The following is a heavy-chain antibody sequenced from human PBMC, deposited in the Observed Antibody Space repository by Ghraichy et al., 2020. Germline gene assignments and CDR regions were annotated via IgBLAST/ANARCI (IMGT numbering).Heavy chain of an antibody. Sequence: GGSLRLSCAASEFTFSSYAMSWVRQAPGKGLEWVSVLSGSGGSTYYADSVKGRFTISRDNSKNTLYLQINSLRADDTAVYYCARGLSSGWYYFDYWGQGTLVTVSS. J-gene: IGHJ4*02. CDR3: ARGLSSGWYYFDY. V-gene: IGHV3-23*01. D-gene: IGHD6-19*01. CDR2: LSGSGGST. CDR1: EFTFSSYA.